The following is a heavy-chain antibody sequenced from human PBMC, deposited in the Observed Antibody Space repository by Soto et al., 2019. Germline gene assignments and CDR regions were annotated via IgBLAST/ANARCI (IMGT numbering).Heavy chain of an antibody. CDR1: GGTFSSYA. Sequence: QVQLVQSGAEVKKPGSSVKVSCKASGGTFSSYAISWVRQAPGQGLEWMGGIIPIFGTANYAQKFQGRVTITADESTSTAYMELSSLRSEDTAVYYCARQVVVAAVFRYYYYGMDVCGNGTTVTVSS. D-gene: IGHD2-15*01. CDR2: IIPIFGTA. V-gene: IGHV1-69*01. J-gene: IGHJ6*04. CDR3: ARQVVVAAVFRYYYYGMDV.